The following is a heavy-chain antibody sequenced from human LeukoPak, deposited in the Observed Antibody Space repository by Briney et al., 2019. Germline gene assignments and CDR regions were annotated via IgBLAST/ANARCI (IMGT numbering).Heavy chain of an antibody. Sequence: PGGSLRLSCAASGFTFSSYAMSWVRQAPGKGLEWVSTISGSGGSTYYADSVKGRFTISRDNSKNSLYLQMNSLRDEDTAVYYCARLTVITNPRDYWGQGTLVTVSS. CDR2: ISGSGGST. J-gene: IGHJ4*02. D-gene: IGHD2-8*01. CDR1: GFTFSSYA. CDR3: ARLTVITNPRDY. V-gene: IGHV3-23*01.